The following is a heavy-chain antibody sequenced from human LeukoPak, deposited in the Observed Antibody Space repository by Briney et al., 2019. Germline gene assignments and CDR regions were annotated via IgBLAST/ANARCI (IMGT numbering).Heavy chain of an antibody. CDR2: IRSKANSYAT. CDR1: GFTFSGSA. V-gene: IGHV3-73*01. CDR3: TRHVEGGSSGYSYGGAFDI. J-gene: IGHJ3*02. Sequence: GGSLRLSCAASGFTFSGSAMHWARQASGKGLEWVGRIRSKANSYATAYAASVKGRFTISRDDSKNTAYLQMNSLKTEDTAVYCCTRHVEGGSSGYSYGGAFDIWGQGTMVTVSS. D-gene: IGHD5-18*01.